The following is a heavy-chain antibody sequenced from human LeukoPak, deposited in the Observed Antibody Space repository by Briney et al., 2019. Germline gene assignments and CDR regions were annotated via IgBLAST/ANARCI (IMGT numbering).Heavy chain of an antibody. CDR3: ARVATASFAY. D-gene: IGHD5-18*01. J-gene: IGHJ4*02. V-gene: IGHV3-21*01. CDR2: ISGSSSYI. Sequence: GGSLRLSCAASGFTFSSYSMNWLRQAPGKGLEWVSSISGSSSYIYYADSVKGRFTISRDNAKNSLYLQRNSLRAVDTAVYYCARVATASFAYWGQGTLVTVSS. CDR1: GFTFSSYS.